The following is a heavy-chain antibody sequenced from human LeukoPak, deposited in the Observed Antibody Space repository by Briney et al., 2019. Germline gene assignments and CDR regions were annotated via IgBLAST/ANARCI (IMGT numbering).Heavy chain of an antibody. V-gene: IGHV3-21*01. CDR1: GFTFSSYG. CDR3: ARDPPRVVPATTAFDI. Sequence: PGGSLRLSCAASGFTFSSYGMHWVRQAPGKGLEWVSSISSSSSYIYYADSVKGRFTISRDNAKNSLYLQMNSLRAEDTAVYYCARDPPRVVPATTAFDIWGQGTMVTVSS. D-gene: IGHD2-2*01. J-gene: IGHJ3*02. CDR2: ISSSSSYI.